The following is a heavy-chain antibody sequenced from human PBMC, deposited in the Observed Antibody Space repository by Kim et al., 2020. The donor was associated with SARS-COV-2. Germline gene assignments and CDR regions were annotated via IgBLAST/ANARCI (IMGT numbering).Heavy chain of an antibody. CDR1: GGSISSYY. D-gene: IGHD3-10*01. V-gene: IGHV4-59*01. J-gene: IGHJ5*02. CDR2: IYYSGST. Sequence: SETLSLTCTVSGGSISSYYWSWIRQPPGKGLEWIGYIYYSGSTNYNPSLKSRVTISVDTSKNQFSLKLSSVTAADTAVYYCARLYGSGSYYIQLLTNNWFDPWGQGTLVTVSS. CDR3: ARLYGSGSYYIQLLTNNWFDP.